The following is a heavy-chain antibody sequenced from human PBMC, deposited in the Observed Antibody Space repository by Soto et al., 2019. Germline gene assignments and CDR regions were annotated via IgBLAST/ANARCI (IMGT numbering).Heavy chain of an antibody. D-gene: IGHD3-9*01. CDR1: GFTFSSYA. Sequence: SLRLSCSASGFTFSSYAMHWVRQAPGKGLEYVSAISSNGGSTYYADSVKGRFTISRDNSKNTLYLQMSSLRAEDTAVYYCVTSRTYDILTYNYYYGMDVWGQGTTVTVSS. CDR2: ISSNGGST. CDR3: VTSRTYDILTYNYYYGMDV. J-gene: IGHJ6*02. V-gene: IGHV3-64D*06.